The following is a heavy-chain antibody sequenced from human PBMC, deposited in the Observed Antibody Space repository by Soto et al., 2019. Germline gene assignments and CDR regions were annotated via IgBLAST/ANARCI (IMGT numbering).Heavy chain of an antibody. CDR1: GYSFTSYW. D-gene: IGHD1-26*01. V-gene: IGHV5-10-1*01. CDR3: ARRRIVGATSHYYYGMDF. Sequence: GESLKISCKGSGYSFTSYWISWVRQMPGKGLEWMGRIDPSDSYTNYSPSFQGHVTISANKSISTAYLQWSSLKASDTAMYYCARRRIVGATSHYYYGMDFWGQGTTVTVSS. J-gene: IGHJ6*02. CDR2: IDPSDSYT.